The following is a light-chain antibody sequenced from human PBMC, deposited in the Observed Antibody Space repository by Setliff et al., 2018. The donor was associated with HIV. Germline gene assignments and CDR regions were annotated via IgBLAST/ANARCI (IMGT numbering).Light chain of an antibody. CDR1: SSNIGSNI. V-gene: IGLV1-44*01. Sequence: QSVLTQPPSASGTPGQRITISCSGSSSNIGSNIVYWYQQFPETAPKLLIDSNNQWPSGVPDRFSGSKSDTSASLAISGLQSEDEADYFCASWDDTLNGGVFGGGTKATVL. CDR3: ASWDDTLNGGV. CDR2: SNN. J-gene: IGLJ3*02.